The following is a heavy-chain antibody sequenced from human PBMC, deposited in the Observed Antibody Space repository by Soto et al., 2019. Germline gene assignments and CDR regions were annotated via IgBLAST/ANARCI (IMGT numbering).Heavy chain of an antibody. Sequence: PSETLSLTCTVSGGSISSGGYYWSWIRQHPGKGLEWIGYIYYSGSTYYNPSLKSRVTISVDTSKNQFSLKLSSVTAADTAVYYCVRVVRGHLLYFDYWGQGTLVTVSS. CDR3: VRVVRGHLLYFDY. CDR2: IYYSGST. D-gene: IGHD3-10*01. CDR1: GGSISSGGYY. V-gene: IGHV4-31*03. J-gene: IGHJ4*02.